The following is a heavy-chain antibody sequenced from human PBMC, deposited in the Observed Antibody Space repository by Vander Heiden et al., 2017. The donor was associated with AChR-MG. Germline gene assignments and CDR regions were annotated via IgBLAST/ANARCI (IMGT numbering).Heavy chain of an antibody. V-gene: IGHV3-23*01. CDR2: ISASGGST. J-gene: IGHJ4*02. D-gene: IGHD6-19*01. Sequence: EVQLLESGGGLVPPGGSLSLSCADSGFTLSNYAMSWVRLAPGKGLEWVSSISASGGSTYYADFVKGRFTISRDKSKNTLFLQMNSLRPADTAVYFCAKGATESSGWYTFDYWGQGTLVTVSS. CDR3: AKGATESSGWYTFDY. CDR1: GFTLSNYA.